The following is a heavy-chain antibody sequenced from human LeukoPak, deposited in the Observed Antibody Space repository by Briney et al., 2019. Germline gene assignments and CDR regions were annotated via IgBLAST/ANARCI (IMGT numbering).Heavy chain of an antibody. CDR2: INHSGST. V-gene: IGHV4-34*01. D-gene: IGHD3-10*01. J-gene: IGHJ4*02. CDR1: GGSFSGHY. Sequence: SETLSLTCAVYGGSFSGHYWSWIRQPPGKGLEWIGEINHSGSTNFNPSLKSRVTISVDTSKNQFSLELSSVTAADTAVYHCARDRTGFGELYFDYWGQGTLVTVSS. CDR3: ARDRTGFGELYFDY.